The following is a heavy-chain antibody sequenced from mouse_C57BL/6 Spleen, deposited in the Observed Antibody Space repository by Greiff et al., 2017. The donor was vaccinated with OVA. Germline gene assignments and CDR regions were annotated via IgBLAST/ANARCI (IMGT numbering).Heavy chain of an antibody. J-gene: IGHJ1*03. D-gene: IGHD2-1*01. CDR1: GFTFSDYG. Sequence: EVMLVESGGGLVKPGGSLKLSCAASGFTFSDYGMHWVRQAPEKGLEWVAYISSGSSTIYYADTVKGRFTISRDNAKNTLFLQMTSLRSEDTAMYYCARKHYGNYWYFDVWGTGTTVTVSS. V-gene: IGHV5-17*01. CDR2: ISSGSSTI. CDR3: ARKHYGNYWYFDV.